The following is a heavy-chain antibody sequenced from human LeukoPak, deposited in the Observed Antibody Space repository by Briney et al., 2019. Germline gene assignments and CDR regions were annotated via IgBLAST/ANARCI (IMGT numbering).Heavy chain of an antibody. Sequence: SQTLSLTCTVSGGSISSGSYYWSWIRQPAGKGLEWIGRIYTSGSTNYNPSLKSRVTISVDTSKNQFSLELSSVTAADTAVYYCARLITGTTTAFDIWGQGTMVTVSS. D-gene: IGHD1-7*01. CDR3: ARLITGTTTAFDI. J-gene: IGHJ3*02. V-gene: IGHV4-61*02. CDR2: IYTSGST. CDR1: GGSISSGSYY.